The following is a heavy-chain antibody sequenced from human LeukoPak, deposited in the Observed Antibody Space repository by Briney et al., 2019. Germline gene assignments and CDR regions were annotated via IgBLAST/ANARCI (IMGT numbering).Heavy chain of an antibody. D-gene: IGHD3-10*01. V-gene: IGHV1-69*13. CDR1: GYTFTSYG. J-gene: IGHJ4*02. CDR2: IIPIFGTA. CDR3: ARFSDGDGEGY. Sequence: GASVKVSCKASGYTFTSYGISWVRQAPGQGLEWMGGIIPIFGTANYAQKFQGRVTITADESTSTAYMELSSLRSEDTAVYYCARFSDGDGEGYWGQGTLVTVSS.